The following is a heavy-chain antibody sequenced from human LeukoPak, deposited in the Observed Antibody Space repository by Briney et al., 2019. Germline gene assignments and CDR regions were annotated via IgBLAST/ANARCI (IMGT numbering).Heavy chain of an antibody. CDR2: ISYDGSNK. V-gene: IGHV3-30*04. D-gene: IGHD6-13*01. CDR1: GFTFSSYA. J-gene: IGHJ4*02. CDR3: ARDPSSGIAAAGYYFDY. Sequence: GSLRLSCAASGFTFSSYAMHWVRQAPGKGLEWVAVISYDGSNKYYADSVKGRFTIPRDNSKNTLYLQMNSLRAEDTAVYYCARDPSSGIAAAGYYFDYWGQGTLVTVSS.